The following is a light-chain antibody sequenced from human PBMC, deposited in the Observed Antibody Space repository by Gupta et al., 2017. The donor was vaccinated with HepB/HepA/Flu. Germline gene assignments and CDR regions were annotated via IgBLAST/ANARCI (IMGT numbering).Light chain of an antibody. Sequence: DIEMTQSPSTLSASVGDRVTITCRSSQDIGTDLNWYQQTPGEAPKRLIYAASSLQRGVPSRFSGSGSGTDFTLTITSLQPEDFATYYCLQHNSYPRTFGHGTKIDI. V-gene: IGKV1-17*01. CDR3: LQHNSYPRT. CDR1: QDIGTD. J-gene: IGKJ1*01. CDR2: AAS.